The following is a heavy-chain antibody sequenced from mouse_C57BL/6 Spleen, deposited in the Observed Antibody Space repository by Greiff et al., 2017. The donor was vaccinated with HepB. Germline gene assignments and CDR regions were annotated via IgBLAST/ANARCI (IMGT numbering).Heavy chain of an antibody. CDR3: AREEGYDGFAY. J-gene: IGHJ3*01. Sequence: ESGPGLVKPSQSLSLTCSVTGYSITSGYYWNWIRQFPGNKLEWMGYISYDGSNNYNPSLKNRISITRDSSKNQFFLKLNSVTTEDTPTYCCAREEGYDGFAYWGQGTLVTVSA. CDR1: GYSITSGYY. CDR2: ISYDGSN. V-gene: IGHV3-6*01. D-gene: IGHD2-2*01.